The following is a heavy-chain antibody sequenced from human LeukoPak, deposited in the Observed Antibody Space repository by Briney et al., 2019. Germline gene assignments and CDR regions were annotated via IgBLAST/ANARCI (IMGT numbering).Heavy chain of an antibody. J-gene: IGHJ6*03. Sequence: PSQTLSLTCAISGDSVSSNSAAWNWIRQSPSRGLEWLGRTYYRSKWYNDYAVSVKSRITINPDTSKNQFSLQLNSVTPEDTAVYYCARGVFAYCGGDCYFSYYYYMDVWGKGTTVTVSS. CDR2: TYYRSKWYN. CDR3: ARGVFAYCGGDCYFSYYYYMDV. D-gene: IGHD2-21*01. V-gene: IGHV6-1*01. CDR1: GDSVSSNSAA.